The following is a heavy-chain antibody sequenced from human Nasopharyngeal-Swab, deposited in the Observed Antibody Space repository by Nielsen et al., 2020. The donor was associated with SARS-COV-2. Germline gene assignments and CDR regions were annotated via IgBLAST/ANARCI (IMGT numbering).Heavy chain of an antibody. CDR3: ARVGRVIDY. Sequence: WIRQPPGKGLEWIGNIYYSGSAYYNPSLKSRVTISVDTSKNQFSLNLISVTAADAAVYYCARVGRVIDYWGQGTLVTVPS. V-gene: IGHV4-39*07. J-gene: IGHJ4*02. D-gene: IGHD1-14*01. CDR2: IYYSGSA.